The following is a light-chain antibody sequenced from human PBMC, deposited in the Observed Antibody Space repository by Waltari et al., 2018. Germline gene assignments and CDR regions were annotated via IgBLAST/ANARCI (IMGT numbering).Light chain of an antibody. CDR2: AAS. CDR3: QQYSDWPPWT. CDR1: QSVGSN. V-gene: IGKV3-15*01. Sequence: EIMMTQSPATLSLSPGERATLSCRASQSVGSNLAWYQQKLGQAPRLLMFAASTRAPAIPARFSGSWSGTDFTLTISGLQSEDFALYYCQQYSDWPPWTFGQGTKVEIK. J-gene: IGKJ1*01.